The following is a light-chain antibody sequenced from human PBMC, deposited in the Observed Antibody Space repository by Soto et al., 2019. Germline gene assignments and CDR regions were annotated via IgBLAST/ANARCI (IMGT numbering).Light chain of an antibody. Sequence: QSALTQPASVSGSPGQSITVSCTGTSSDVGASNLVSWYQQHPGKAPRLIIYEGTKRPSGISDRFSGSKSDNTASLTISGLRAEDEAHYHCCSYAGSRTFVFGGGTKVTVL. V-gene: IGLV2-23*01. CDR1: SSDVGASNL. J-gene: IGLJ3*02. CDR2: EGT. CDR3: CSYAGSRTFV.